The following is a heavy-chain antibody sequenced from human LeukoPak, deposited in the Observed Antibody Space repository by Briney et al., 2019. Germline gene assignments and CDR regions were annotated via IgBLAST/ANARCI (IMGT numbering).Heavy chain of an antibody. CDR3: ARAGEMATMVSYFDY. D-gene: IGHD5-24*01. Sequence: GGSLRLSCAASGFTFSSYGMHWVRQAPGKGLEWVSFIRYDGSDKYYADSVRGRFTISRDNSKNTLYLQMNSLRAEDTAVYYCARAGEMATMVSYFDYWGQGTLVTVSS. J-gene: IGHJ4*02. V-gene: IGHV3-30*02. CDR1: GFTFSSYG. CDR2: IRYDGSDK.